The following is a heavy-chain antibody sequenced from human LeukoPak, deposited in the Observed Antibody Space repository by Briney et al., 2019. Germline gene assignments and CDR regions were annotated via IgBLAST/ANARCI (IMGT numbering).Heavy chain of an antibody. V-gene: IGHV3-23*01. CDR1: GFTFSSYA. J-gene: IGHJ4*02. Sequence: GGSLRLSCAASGFTFSSYAMTWVRQAPGKGLEWVSVIGRYGGDIQYADSVKGRFTISRDNSKNTLYLQMSSLRAEDTAVYYCAKYAPPTTVVTRFFDYWGQGTLVTVSS. CDR2: IGRYGGDI. CDR3: AKYAPPTTVVTRFFDY. D-gene: IGHD4-23*01.